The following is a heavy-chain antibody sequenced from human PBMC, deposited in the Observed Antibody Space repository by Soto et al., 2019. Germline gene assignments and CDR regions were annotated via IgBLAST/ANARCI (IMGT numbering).Heavy chain of an antibody. CDR3: ARRPYCSGGSCYTFDY. J-gene: IGHJ4*02. CDR2: IYYSGST. V-gene: IGHV4-31*03. CDR1: GGSISSGGYY. D-gene: IGHD2-15*01. Sequence: QVQLQESGPGLVKPSQTLSLTCTVYGGSISSGGYYWSWIRQHPGKCLEWIGYIYYSGSTYYNPSLKSRVTISVDTSKNQFSLKRSSVTAADTAVYYCARRPYCSGGSCYTFDYWGQGTLVTVSS.